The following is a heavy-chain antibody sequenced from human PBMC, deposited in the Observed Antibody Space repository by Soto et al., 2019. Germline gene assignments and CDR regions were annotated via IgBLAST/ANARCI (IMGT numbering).Heavy chain of an antibody. J-gene: IGHJ6*02. Sequence: SETLSLTSTVSGGSISSYYWSWIRQPPGKGLEWIGYIYYSGSTNYNPSLKSRVTISVDTSKNQFSLKLSSVTAADTAVYYCARASYYYYGMDVWGQGTTVTVSS. CDR2: IYYSGST. CDR3: ARASYYYYGMDV. V-gene: IGHV4-59*01. CDR1: GGSISSYY.